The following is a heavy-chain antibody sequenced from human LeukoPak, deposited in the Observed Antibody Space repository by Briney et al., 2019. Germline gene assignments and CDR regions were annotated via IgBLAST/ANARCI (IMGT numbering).Heavy chain of an antibody. Sequence: GGSLRLSCAASGFTFSSYAMHWVRQAPGKGLEWVAVISYDGSNKYYADSVKGRFTISRDNSKNTLYLQMNSLGAEDTAVYYCARDLNYYDILTGYYPDYYYYYGMDVWGQGTTVTVSS. CDR2: ISYDGSNK. V-gene: IGHV3-30*04. D-gene: IGHD3-9*01. CDR3: ARDLNYYDILTGYYPDYYYYYGMDV. J-gene: IGHJ6*02. CDR1: GFTFSSYA.